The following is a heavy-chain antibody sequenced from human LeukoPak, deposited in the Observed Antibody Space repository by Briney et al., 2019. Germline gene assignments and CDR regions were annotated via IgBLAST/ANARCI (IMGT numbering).Heavy chain of an antibody. D-gene: IGHD3-22*01. V-gene: IGHV3-21*01. J-gene: IGHJ3*02. CDR3: ARDLSWLGYDSSGYYSDAFDI. CDR2: ISSSSSYI. Sequence: NTGGSLRLSCAASGFTFSSYSMNWVRQAPGKGLEWVSSISSSSSYIYYADSVKGRFTISRDNAKNSLYLQMNSLRVEDTAVSYCARDLSWLGYDSSGYYSDAFDIWGQGTMVTVSS. CDR1: GFTFSSYS.